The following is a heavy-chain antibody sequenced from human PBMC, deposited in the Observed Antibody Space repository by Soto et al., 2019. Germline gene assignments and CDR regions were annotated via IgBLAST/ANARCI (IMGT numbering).Heavy chain of an antibody. CDR2: ISGSGDNT. D-gene: IGHD3-10*01. CDR1: GFSFSDYA. CDR3: ANWRAISGTGVDTLFDY. Sequence: GSLRLSCKASGFSFSDYAMTWVRQAPGKGLEWVSVISGSGDNTFYAASVKGRFAISRDNSKNVLYLQMNSLSADDAAVYFCANWRAISGTGVDTLFDYWGLGTLVTVSS. V-gene: IGHV3-23*01. J-gene: IGHJ4*01.